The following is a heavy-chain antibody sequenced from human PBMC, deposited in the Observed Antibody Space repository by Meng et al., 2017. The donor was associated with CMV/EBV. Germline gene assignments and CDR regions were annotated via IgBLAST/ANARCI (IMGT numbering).Heavy chain of an antibody. J-gene: IGHJ4*02. D-gene: IGHD6-6*01. CDR3: ARASVGSSSHPYFDY. CDR1: GGNISSPA. V-gene: IGHV1-69*05. Sequence: SVKVSCKASGGNISSPAIGWVRQAPGQGLEWVGGMIPIYGTAKYAKKFKGRVTITTDESTNTAHMELSSLRSEDTAVYYCARASVGSSSHPYFDYWGQGTLVTVSS. CDR2: MIPIYGTA.